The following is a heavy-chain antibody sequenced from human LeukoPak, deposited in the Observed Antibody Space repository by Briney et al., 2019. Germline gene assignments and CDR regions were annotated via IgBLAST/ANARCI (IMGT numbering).Heavy chain of an antibody. D-gene: IGHD2-2*01. V-gene: IGHV4-61*05. J-gene: IGHJ3*02. CDR1: GGSISSSSYY. CDR3: ARARYANAWYAFDI. Sequence: SETLSLTCTVSGGSISSSSYYWGWIRQPPGKGLEWIGYIHYSGSTNYNPSLKSRVVISVDTSKNQFSLKLTSVTAADTAVYYCARARYANAWYAFDIWGHGTMVTVSS. CDR2: IHYSGST.